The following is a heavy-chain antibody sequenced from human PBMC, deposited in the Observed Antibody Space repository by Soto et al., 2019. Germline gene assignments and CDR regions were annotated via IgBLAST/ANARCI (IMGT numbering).Heavy chain of an antibody. CDR3: AREGIFGDFWSGTPSGYYGMDV. V-gene: IGHV3-7*03. CDR1: GFTFSSYW. Sequence: QPGGSLRLSCAASGFTFSSYWMSWVRQAPGKGLEWVANIKQDGSEKYYVDPVKGRFTISRDNAKNSLYLQMNSLRAEDTAVYYCAREGIFGDFWSGTPSGYYGMDVWGQGTTVTVSS. CDR2: IKQDGSEK. D-gene: IGHD3-3*01. J-gene: IGHJ6*02.